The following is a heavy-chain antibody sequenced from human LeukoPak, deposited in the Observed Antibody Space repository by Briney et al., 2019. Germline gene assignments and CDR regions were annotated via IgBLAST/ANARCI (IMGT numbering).Heavy chain of an antibody. V-gene: IGHV1-69*04. CDR2: IIPMFGIT. CDR3: ARDSSAAGTGGLFDP. J-gene: IGHJ5*02. Sequence: SVKVSCKPSGGTFSSYGVSWVRPAPGQRLEWLGRIIPMFGITNYAQKFQGRVTATADKATNTAYMELSSLISEDTAVYYCARDSSAAGTGGLFDPWGQGTQVTVSS. CDR1: GGTFSSYG. D-gene: IGHD6-13*01.